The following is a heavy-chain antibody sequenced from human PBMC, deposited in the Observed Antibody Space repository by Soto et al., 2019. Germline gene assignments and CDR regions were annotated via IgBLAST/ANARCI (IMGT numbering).Heavy chain of an antibody. CDR2: INSRGGST. CDR3: AKDRSSTSCYAFDY. Sequence: GXSLRLSCAASGFTFSSYAMSCVRQAPGKGLEWVSAINSRGGSTYYADSVKGRFTISRDSSKNTLYLQMNSLRAEDTAVYYCAKDRSSTSCYAFDYWGQGTLVTVSS. V-gene: IGHV3-23*01. D-gene: IGHD2-2*01. J-gene: IGHJ4*02. CDR1: GFTFSSYA.